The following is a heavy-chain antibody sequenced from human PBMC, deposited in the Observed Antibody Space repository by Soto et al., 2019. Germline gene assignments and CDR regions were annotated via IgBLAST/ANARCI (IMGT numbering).Heavy chain of an antibody. Sequence: LSLTCAVYGGSFSGYYWSWIRQPPGKGLEWIGEINHSGSTNYNPSLKSRVTISVDTSKNQFSLKLSSVTAADTAVYYCARTFDWLSFSYCYYYGMDVWGQGTTVTVSS. D-gene: IGHD3-9*01. J-gene: IGHJ6*02. CDR3: ARTFDWLSFSYCYYYGMDV. CDR1: GGSFSGYY. V-gene: IGHV4-34*01. CDR2: INHSGST.